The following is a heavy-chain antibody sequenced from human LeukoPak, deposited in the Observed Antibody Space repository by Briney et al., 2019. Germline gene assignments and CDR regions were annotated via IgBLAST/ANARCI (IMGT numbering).Heavy chain of an antibody. CDR2: IRSKAYGGTT. CDR3: TRDPGGANPRDAFDI. V-gene: IGHV3-49*04. CDR1: GFTFGDYA. Sequence: GRSLRLSCTASGFTFGDYAMSWVRQAPGKGLEWVGFIRSKAYGGTTEYAASVKGRFTISRDDSKSIAYLQMNSLKTEDTAVYYCTRDPGGANPRDAFDIWGQGTMVTVSS. J-gene: IGHJ3*02. D-gene: IGHD1-26*01.